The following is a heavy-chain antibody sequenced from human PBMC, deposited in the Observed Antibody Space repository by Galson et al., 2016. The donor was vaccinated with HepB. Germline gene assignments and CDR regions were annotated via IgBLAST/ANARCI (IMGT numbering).Heavy chain of an antibody. CDR1: GFTFSSNA. V-gene: IGHV3-30*04. Sequence: SLRLSCAASGFTFSSNAMHWVRQAPGKGLEWVAVISNGGSYKDYADSVKGRFTISRDNSKNTLYLQMNSLRAEDAAVYYCTFESTQSSMAGNYWGQGTLVTVSS. CDR2: ISNGGSYK. D-gene: IGHD6-19*01. J-gene: IGHJ4*02. CDR3: TFESTQSSMAGNY.